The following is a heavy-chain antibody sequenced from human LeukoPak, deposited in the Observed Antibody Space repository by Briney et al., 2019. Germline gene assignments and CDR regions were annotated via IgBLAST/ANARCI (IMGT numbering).Heavy chain of an antibody. J-gene: IGHJ4*02. V-gene: IGHV3-11*01. CDR3: ASAVAAPDQDPPFDY. CDR1: GFTSSDNF. D-gene: IGHD6-25*01. Sequence: GGSLRLSCAASGFTSSDNFMSWIRQAPGKGLEWVSYISKSDSTTYYADTVKGRFTISRDSAKNSAYLHMNSLRAEDTAVYYCASAVAAPDQDPPFDYWGQGTLVTVSS. CDR2: ISKSDSTT.